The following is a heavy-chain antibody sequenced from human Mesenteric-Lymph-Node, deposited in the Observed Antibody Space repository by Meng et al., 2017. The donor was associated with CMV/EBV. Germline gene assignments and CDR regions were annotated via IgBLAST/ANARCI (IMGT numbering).Heavy chain of an antibody. CDR3: ARGSINIFAFDV. CDR2: IYYSGST. V-gene: IGHV4-59*01. CDR1: GGSITTYY. J-gene: IGHJ3*01. D-gene: IGHD3-9*01. Sequence: GSLRLSCTVSGGSITTYYWSWIRQPPGKGLEWIAYIYYSGSTNYNPSLKSRVTISVDTSKNQFSLKLNSVTAADTAVYYCARGSINIFAFDVWGQGTMVTVSS.